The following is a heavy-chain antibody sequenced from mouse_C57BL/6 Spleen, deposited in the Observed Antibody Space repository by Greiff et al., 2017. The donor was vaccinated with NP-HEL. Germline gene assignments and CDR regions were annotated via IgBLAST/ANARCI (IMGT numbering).Heavy chain of an antibody. J-gene: IGHJ3*01. CDR3: ARWEHYYGSSGFAY. Sequence: QVHVKQSGAELARPGASVKLSCKASGYTFTSYGISWVKQRTGQGLEWIGEIYPRSGNTYYNEKFKGKATLTADKSSSTAYMELRSLTSEDSAVYFCARWEHYYGSSGFAYWGQGTLVTVSA. CDR1: GYTFTSYG. CDR2: IYPRSGNT. D-gene: IGHD1-1*01. V-gene: IGHV1-81*01.